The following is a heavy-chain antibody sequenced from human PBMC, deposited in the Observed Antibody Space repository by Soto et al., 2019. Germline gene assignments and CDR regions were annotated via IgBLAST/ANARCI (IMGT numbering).Heavy chain of an antibody. D-gene: IGHD3-10*01. CDR1: GFTFSYYA. V-gene: IGHV3-23*01. CDR2: ISGSGAVT. CDR3: AKASLWFGEELTGY. Sequence: EVQLLESGGDLIQPGGSLRLSCAASGFTFSYYAMNWVRQAPGKGLDWVSGISGSGAVTYYADSVKGRFTVSRDNSKNTLYLQMNRLRVEDTAVYYCAKASLWFGEELTGYWGQGTLVTVPS. J-gene: IGHJ4*02.